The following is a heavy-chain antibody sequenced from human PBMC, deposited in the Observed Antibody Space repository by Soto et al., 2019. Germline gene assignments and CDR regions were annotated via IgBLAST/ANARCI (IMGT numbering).Heavy chain of an antibody. V-gene: IGHV4-34*01. Sequence: SETLSLTCAVHSGSFSSYYCTWTRQPPGKGLEWIGEIHPSGDTDYNPSLSNRVTISLDTSKSQFSLRLTSVTAADTAVYFCSRGRDPKKGGQTGGQETRVTVPS. D-gene: IGHD3-16*01. J-gene: IGHJ4*02. CDR1: SGSFSSYY. CDR3: SRGRDPKKGGQT. CDR2: IHPSGDT.